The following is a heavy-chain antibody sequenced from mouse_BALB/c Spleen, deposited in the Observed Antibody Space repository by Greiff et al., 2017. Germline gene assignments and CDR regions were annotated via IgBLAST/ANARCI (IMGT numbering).Heavy chain of an antibody. Sequence: QVQLKESGAELVRPGTSVKVSCKASGYAFTNYLIEWVKQRPGQGLEWIGVINPGSGGTNYNEKFKGKATLTADKSSSTAYMQLSSLTSDDSAVYFCARSSYGNYVDYWGQGTTLTVSS. CDR1: GYAFTNYL. V-gene: IGHV1-54*01. CDR3: ARSSYGNYVDY. D-gene: IGHD2-1*01. J-gene: IGHJ2*01. CDR2: INPGSGGT.